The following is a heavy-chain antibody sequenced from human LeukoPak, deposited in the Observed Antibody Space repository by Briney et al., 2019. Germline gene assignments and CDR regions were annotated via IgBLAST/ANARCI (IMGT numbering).Heavy chain of an antibody. CDR1: GGSFSGYY. V-gene: IGHV4-34*01. Sequence: SETLSLTCAVYGGSFSGYYWSWIRQPPGKGLEWVGEINHSGSTNSNPSLKSQVPISVDTSKNQFSLKLSSVTAADTAVYYCARSRGYSVTADYWGQGTLVTVSS. D-gene: IGHD5-18*01. CDR2: INHSGST. CDR3: ARSRGYSVTADY. J-gene: IGHJ4*02.